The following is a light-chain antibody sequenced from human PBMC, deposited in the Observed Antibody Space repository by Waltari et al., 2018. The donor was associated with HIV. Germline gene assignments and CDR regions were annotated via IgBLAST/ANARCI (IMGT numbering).Light chain of an antibody. J-gene: IGLJ2*01. CDR3: SSYTSSSTTV. CDR1: SSDVGTNNL. CDR2: EVS. V-gene: IGLV2-18*02. Sequence: QSALTQPPSVSGSPGQSVTISCTATSSDVGTNNLVSWYQQPPGTVPKLKIYEVSNRPSGVPDRFSGSKSGNTASLTISGLLAEDEADYYCSSYTSSSTTVFGGGTKLTVL.